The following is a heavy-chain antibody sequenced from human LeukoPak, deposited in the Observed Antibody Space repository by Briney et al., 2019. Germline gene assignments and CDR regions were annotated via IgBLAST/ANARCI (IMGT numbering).Heavy chain of an antibody. J-gene: IGHJ6*03. V-gene: IGHV4-59*01. D-gene: IGHD6-19*01. CDR2: IYYSGST. CDR1: GGSISSYY. Sequence: PSETLSLTCTVSGGSISSYYWSWIRQPPGKGLEWIGYIYYSGSTNYNPSLKSRVTISVDTSKNQFSLKLSSVTAADTAVYYCARGYSGWYYYYYMDVWGKGTTVTVSS. CDR3: ARGYSGWYYYYYMDV.